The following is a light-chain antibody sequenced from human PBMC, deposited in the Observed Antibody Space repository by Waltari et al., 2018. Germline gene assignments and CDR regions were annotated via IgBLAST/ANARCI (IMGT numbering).Light chain of an antibody. V-gene: IGKV1-17*01. Sequence: DIQMTQSPSSFLASVGDRVTITCRASQGIRIDLGWYQQKPGKAPKRLIYAASRLQSGVPSRFSGSGSGTEFTLTISSLQPEDFATYYCLQHSNYPFTFGPGTKVDIK. CDR3: LQHSNYPFT. J-gene: IGKJ3*01. CDR1: QGIRID. CDR2: AAS.